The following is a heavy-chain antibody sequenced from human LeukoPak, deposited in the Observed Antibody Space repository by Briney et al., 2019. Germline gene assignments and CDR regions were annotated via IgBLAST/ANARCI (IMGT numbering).Heavy chain of an antibody. CDR2: ISYDGSNK. Sequence: GGSLRLSCAASGFTFNSYAMHWVRQAPGKGLEWVAVISYDGSNKYYADSVKGRFTISRDNSKNTLYLQMNSLRAEDTAVYYCARDFIAAAGPFDYWGQGTLVTVSS. V-gene: IGHV3-30-3*01. J-gene: IGHJ4*02. CDR1: GFTFNSYA. D-gene: IGHD6-13*01. CDR3: ARDFIAAAGPFDY.